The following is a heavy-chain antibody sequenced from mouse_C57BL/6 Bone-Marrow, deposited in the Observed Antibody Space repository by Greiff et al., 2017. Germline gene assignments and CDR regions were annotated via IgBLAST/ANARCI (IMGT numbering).Heavy chain of an antibody. CDR1: GYTFTSYW. CDR3: ARRYYVGSSSDWYFAV. V-gene: IGHV1-69*01. J-gene: IGHJ1*03. D-gene: IGHD1-1*01. Sequence: QVQLQQPGAELVMPGASVTLSCKASGYTFTSYWMHWVKQTPGHGLEWIGAIDPSDGGTTYNQKFKGKSILTVDKSSSTAYMQLSSLTSEDSAVYYCARRYYVGSSSDWYFAVWGTGTTVTVS. CDR2: IDPSDGGT.